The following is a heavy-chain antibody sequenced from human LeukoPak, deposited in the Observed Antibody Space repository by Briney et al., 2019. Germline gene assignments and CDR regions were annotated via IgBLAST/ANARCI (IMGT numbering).Heavy chain of an antibody. CDR2: IIPIFGTA. D-gene: IGHD3-22*01. J-gene: IGHJ4*02. CDR1: GGTFSSYA. Sequence: SVKVSCKASGGTFSSYAISWVRQAPGQGLEWMGGIIPIFGTANYAQKFQGRVTITTDESTSTAYMELSSLRSEDTAVYYCVRELTYYYDVSGPPHWGQGTLVTVSS. CDR3: VRELTYYYDVSGPPH. V-gene: IGHV1-69*05.